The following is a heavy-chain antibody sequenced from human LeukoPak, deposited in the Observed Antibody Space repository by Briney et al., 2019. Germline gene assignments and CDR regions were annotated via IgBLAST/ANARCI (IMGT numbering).Heavy chain of an antibody. CDR2: IYPGDSDT. J-gene: IGHJ3*02. CDR3: ARGGNPTVTTSAFDI. V-gene: IGHV5-51*01. Sequence: GESLKISCKGSGYSFTSYWIGWVRQMPGKGLEWMGIIYPGDSDTRYSPSFQGQVTISADKSISTAYLKWSSLKASDTAMYYCARGGNPTVTTSAFDIWGQGTMVTVSS. CDR1: GYSFTSYW. D-gene: IGHD4-17*01.